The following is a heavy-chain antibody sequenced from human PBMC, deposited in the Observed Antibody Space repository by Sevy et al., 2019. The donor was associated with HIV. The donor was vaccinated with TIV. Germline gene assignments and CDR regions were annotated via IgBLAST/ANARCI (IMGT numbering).Heavy chain of an antibody. Sequence: ASVKVSCKVSGYTLTELSMHWVRQAPAKGLEWMGGFDTEDGETIYSQKFQGRVTMTEDTSTDTAYIDLSSLRSEDTAGYYCATDQGNYPHNWFDPWGQGTLVTVSS. V-gene: IGHV1-24*01. CDR1: GYTLTELS. CDR3: ATDQGNYPHNWFDP. D-gene: IGHD3-16*02. J-gene: IGHJ5*01. CDR2: FDTEDGET.